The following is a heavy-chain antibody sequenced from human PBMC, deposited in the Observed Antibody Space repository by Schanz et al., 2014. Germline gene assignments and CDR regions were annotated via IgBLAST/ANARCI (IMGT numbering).Heavy chain of an antibody. V-gene: IGHV1-69*02. Sequence: QLQLVQSGAEVEKPGSSVKVSCKLSGVTFSSYTISWMRQAPGQGLEWMGKIIPVVNITTYAQRVQGRVSITADTSTNTACMELSSLTSEDTAVHYCARGRGVYDYWGQGTLVTVSS. CDR3: ARGRGVYDY. CDR1: GVTFSSYT. CDR2: IIPVVNIT. D-gene: IGHD2-8*02. J-gene: IGHJ4*02.